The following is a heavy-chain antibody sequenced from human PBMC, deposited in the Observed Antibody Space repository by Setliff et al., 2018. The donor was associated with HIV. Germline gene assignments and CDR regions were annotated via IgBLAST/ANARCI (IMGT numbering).Heavy chain of an antibody. D-gene: IGHD3-10*01. CDR3: ARSEVRGVMTHYFDY. J-gene: IGHJ4*02. Sequence: VKVSCKAFGGTFSSYGIVWFRQAPGQGLEWMGGIVPIDGRPSYAQKFQDRVTITADESTSTAYMELRSLRSEDTALYYCARSEVRGVMTHYFDYWGQGTLVTVSS. CDR2: IVPIDGRP. CDR1: GGTFSSYG. V-gene: IGHV1-69*01.